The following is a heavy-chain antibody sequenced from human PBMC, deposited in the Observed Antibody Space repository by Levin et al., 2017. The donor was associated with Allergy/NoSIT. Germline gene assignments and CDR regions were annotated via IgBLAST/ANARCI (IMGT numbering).Heavy chain of an antibody. D-gene: IGHD6-13*01. CDR2: IYRDEDK. Sequence: SGPTLVKPTQTLTLTCTLSGFSLSSNGVGVGWIRQPPGRALEWLALIYRDEDKRYSLSLKSRLTITRDPSKNQVVLTMTNMDPVDTATYYCARRQQLVRNAFDMWGQGTMVTVSS. V-gene: IGHV2-5*02. CDR3: ARRQQLVRNAFDM. J-gene: IGHJ3*02. CDR1: GFSLSSNGVG.